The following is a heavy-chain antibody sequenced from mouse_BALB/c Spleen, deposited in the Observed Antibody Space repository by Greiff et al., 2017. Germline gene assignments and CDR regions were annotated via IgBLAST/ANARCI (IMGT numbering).Heavy chain of an antibody. CDR3: ARCPNTATLYAMDY. CDR2: INPNNGGT. V-gene: IGHV1-18*01. J-gene: IGHJ4*01. Sequence: VQLKESGPELVKPGASVKIPCKASGYTFTDYNMDWVKQSHGKSLEWIGDINPNNGGTIYNQKFKGKATLTVDKSSSTAYMELRSLTSEDTAVYYCARCPNTATLYAMDYWGQGTSVTVSS. CDR1: GYTFTDYN. D-gene: IGHD1-2*01.